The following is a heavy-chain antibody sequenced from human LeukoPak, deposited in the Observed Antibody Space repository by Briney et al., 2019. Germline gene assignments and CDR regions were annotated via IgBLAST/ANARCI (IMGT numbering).Heavy chain of an antibody. CDR3: ARDVTDY. J-gene: IGHJ4*02. Sequence: PSETLSLTCTVSGGSISSSSYYWGWIRQPPGKGLEWIGSIHYSGSTNYNPSLKSRVTISVDTSKNQFSLKLSSVTAADTAVYYCARDVTDYWGQGTLVTVSS. D-gene: IGHD2-21*02. V-gene: IGHV4-39*07. CDR1: GGSISSSSYY. CDR2: IHYSGST.